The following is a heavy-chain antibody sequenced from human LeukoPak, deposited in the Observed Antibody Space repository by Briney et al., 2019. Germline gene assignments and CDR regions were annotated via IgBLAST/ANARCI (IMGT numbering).Heavy chain of an antibody. V-gene: IGHV3-23*01. J-gene: IGHJ4*02. Sequence: TGESLRLSCAASGFTFRTYGMSWLRQAPGKGVEWVSAISGSGGSTYYADSVKGRFTISRDNSKNTLYLQMNSLRAEDTAVYYCAKDLITMVRGCFDSWGQGTLVTVSS. CDR1: GFTFRTYG. CDR3: AKDLITMVRGCFDS. CDR2: ISGSGGST. D-gene: IGHD3-10*01.